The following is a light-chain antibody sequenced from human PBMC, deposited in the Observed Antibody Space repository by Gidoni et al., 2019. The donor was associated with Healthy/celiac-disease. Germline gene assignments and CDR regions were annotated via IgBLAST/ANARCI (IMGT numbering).Light chain of an antibody. CDR2: EVS. J-gene: IGLJ1*01. CDR3: SSYTSSSTPV. Sequence: QSALTQPASVSGSPGQSITISCTGTSSDVGGYNYVSCYQQHPGKAPKLMIYEVSNRPSGVSNRFSVSKSVNTASLTISGLQAEDEADYYCSSYTSSSTPVFGTGTKVTVL. V-gene: IGLV2-14*01. CDR1: SSDVGGYNY.